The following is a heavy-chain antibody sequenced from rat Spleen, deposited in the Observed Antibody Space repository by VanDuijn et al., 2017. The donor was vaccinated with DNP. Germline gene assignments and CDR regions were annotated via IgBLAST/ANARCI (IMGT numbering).Heavy chain of an antibody. CDR3: ARHVLPLRVWDY. J-gene: IGHJ2*01. V-gene: IGHV5-22*01. CDR2: INYDGGSS. Sequence: EVPLVESGGGLVQPGRSLKLSCAASGFTFSDYYMAWVRQAPTKGLEWVAYINYDGGSSHYGDSVKGRFTISRDNAKSTLYLQMNSLRSEDMATYYCARHVLPLRVWDYWGQGVMVTVSS. CDR1: GFTFSDYY. D-gene: IGHD1-4*01.